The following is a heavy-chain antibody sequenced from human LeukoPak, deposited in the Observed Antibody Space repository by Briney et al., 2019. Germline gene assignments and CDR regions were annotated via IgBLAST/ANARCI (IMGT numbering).Heavy chain of an antibody. V-gene: IGHV1-46*01. CDR3: ARGGMVGRKYYYYYMDV. CDR2: INPSGGST. CDR1: GYTFTSYY. J-gene: IGHJ6*03. D-gene: IGHD2-8*01. Sequence: ASVKVSCKASGYTFTSYYMHWVRQAPGQGLEWMGIINPSGGSTSYAQNFQGRVTMTRDTSTSTVYMELSSLRSEDTAVYYCARGGMVGRKYYYYYMDVWGKGTTVTVSS.